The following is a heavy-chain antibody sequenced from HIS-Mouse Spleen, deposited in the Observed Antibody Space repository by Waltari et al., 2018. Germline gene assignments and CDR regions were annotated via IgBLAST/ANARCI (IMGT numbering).Heavy chain of an antibody. J-gene: IGHJ4*02. CDR2: ISYDGSNK. D-gene: IGHD6-19*01. CDR3: AKASSGWLDY. CDR1: GFNFRSYG. Sequence: QVQLVESGGGVGQPGRSLSLSWEASGFNFRSYGMHWVRQAPGKGLEWVAVISYDGSNKYYADSVKGRFTISRDNSKNTLYLQMNSLRAEDTAVYYCAKASSGWLDYWGQGTLVTVSS. V-gene: IGHV3-30*18.